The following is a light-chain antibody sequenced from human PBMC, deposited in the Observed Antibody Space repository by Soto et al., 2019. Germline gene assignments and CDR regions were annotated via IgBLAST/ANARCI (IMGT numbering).Light chain of an antibody. CDR3: SSYAGSSARVV. Sequence: QSALTQPASVSGFPGQSITISCTRSSTDFENYNLVSWYQHCPDKAPKLIIYEGTKRPSEISDRFSGSESDTTASLIISGPQPEDEADYYCSSYAGSSARVVFGGGTKVTVL. V-gene: IGLV2-23*01. J-gene: IGLJ2*01. CDR2: EGT. CDR1: STDFENYNL.